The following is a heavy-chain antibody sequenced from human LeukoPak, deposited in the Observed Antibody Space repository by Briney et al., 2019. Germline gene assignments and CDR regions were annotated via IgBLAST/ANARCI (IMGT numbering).Heavy chain of an antibody. Sequence: GASVKVSCKASGYTFTSYDINWVRQATGQGLEWMGWMNPNSGNTGYAQKFQGRVTITRNTSISTAYMELSSLRSEDTAVYYCARGDSSSWYIEGYFQHWGQGTLVTVSS. CDR1: GYTFTSYD. J-gene: IGHJ1*01. D-gene: IGHD6-13*01. CDR2: MNPNSGNT. CDR3: ARGDSSSWYIEGYFQH. V-gene: IGHV1-8*03.